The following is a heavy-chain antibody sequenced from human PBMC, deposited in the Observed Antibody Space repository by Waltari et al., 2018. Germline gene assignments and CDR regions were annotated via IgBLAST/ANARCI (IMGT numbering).Heavy chain of an antibody. CDR2: IYYSGST. CDR3: ASSLHQQQLVFDY. J-gene: IGHJ4*02. D-gene: IGHD6-13*01. V-gene: IGHV4-59*11. CDR1: GGSISSHY. Sequence: QVQLQESGPGLVKPSETLSLTCTVSGGSISSHYWSWIRQPPGKGLEWIGYIYYSGSTNYNPSLRSRVTISVDTSKNQFSLKLSSVTAADTAVYYCASSLHQQQLVFDYWGQGTLVTVSS.